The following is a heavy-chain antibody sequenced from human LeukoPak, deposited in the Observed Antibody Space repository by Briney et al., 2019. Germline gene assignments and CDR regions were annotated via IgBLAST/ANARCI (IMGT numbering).Heavy chain of an antibody. CDR2: INHSGST. Sequence: SETLSLTCAVYGGPFSGYYWSWIRQPPGKGLEWIGEINHSGSTNYNPSLKSRVTISVDTSKNQFSLKLSSVTAADTAVYYCARQNPIVGRGVGDYWGQGTLVTVSS. D-gene: IGHD3-22*01. J-gene: IGHJ4*02. CDR3: ARQNPIVGRGVGDY. V-gene: IGHV4-34*01. CDR1: GGPFSGYY.